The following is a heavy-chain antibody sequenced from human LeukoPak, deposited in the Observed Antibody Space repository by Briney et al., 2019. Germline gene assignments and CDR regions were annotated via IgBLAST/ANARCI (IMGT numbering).Heavy chain of an antibody. D-gene: IGHD3-10*01. Sequence: GGSLRLSCAASGSTFSDYWIDWVRQAPGQGLEWVANINTDGSTTNYVESVRGRFTISRDNTRNSLSLQMNNLRDEDTAVYYCARNRGGQQFDCWGQGTLLTVSS. J-gene: IGHJ4*02. CDR2: INTDGSTT. V-gene: IGHV3-7*01. CDR1: GSTFSDYW. CDR3: ARNRGGQQFDC.